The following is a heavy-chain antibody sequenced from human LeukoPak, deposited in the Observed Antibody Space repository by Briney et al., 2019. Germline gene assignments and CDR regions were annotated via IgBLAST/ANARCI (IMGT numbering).Heavy chain of an antibody. CDR3: ATTGSGNYDVRAFDI. Sequence: ASVNVSRKASGYTVTNYDINWVRQATGQGLEWMGWMNPNSGNTHYAQKFHGKVTMTRNTSISTAYMELSSLRSEDTAVYYCATTGSGNYDVRAFDIWGQGNMVTVSS. D-gene: IGHD3-22*01. V-gene: IGHV1-8*01. CDR1: GYTVTNYD. CDR2: MNPNSGNT. J-gene: IGHJ3*02.